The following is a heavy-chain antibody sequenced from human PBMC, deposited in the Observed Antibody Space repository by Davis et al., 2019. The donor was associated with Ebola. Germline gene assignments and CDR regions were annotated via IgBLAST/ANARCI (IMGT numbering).Heavy chain of an antibody. D-gene: IGHD4-17*01. Sequence: GESLKIFCAASGFIVSDKYMSWVRQAPGKGLEWVSVIYRDERTYYADSVKGRFTVSRDNSENMLYLQMSTLRAEDTAVYYCARHVNGDFWYFDLWGRGTRVTVSS. V-gene: IGHV3-53*01. CDR2: IYRDERT. J-gene: IGHJ2*01. CDR1: GFIVSDKY. CDR3: ARHVNGDFWYFDL.